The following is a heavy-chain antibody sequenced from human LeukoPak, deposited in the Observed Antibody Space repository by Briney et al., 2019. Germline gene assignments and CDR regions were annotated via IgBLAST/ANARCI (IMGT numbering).Heavy chain of an antibody. CDR1: GFTITNNW. CDR3: ATVFKGSSLEHY. J-gene: IGHJ4*02. D-gene: IGHD1-26*01. V-gene: IGHV3-74*03. Sequence: GGSLRLSCVASGFTITNNWMYWVRQAPGRGLVWVSRIKNDESTAVYADSVKGRFTISRDNAKNTLYLQMNSLRVEDTAVNYCATVFKGSSLEHYWGQGTRVTVSS. CDR2: IKNDESTA.